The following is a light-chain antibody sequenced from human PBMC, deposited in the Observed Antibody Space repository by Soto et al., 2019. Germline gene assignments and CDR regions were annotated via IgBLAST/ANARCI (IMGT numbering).Light chain of an antibody. CDR2: DVS. Sequence: QSALTQPASVSGSPGQSITISCTGTSSDVGGYNYVSWYQQHPGKAPKPMIYDVSNRPSGVSNRFSGSKSGNTASLTISGLQAEDEADYYCSSYTSSSTSHVVFGGGTKLTVL. CDR1: SSDVGGYNY. CDR3: SSYTSSSTSHVV. J-gene: IGLJ2*01. V-gene: IGLV2-14*01.